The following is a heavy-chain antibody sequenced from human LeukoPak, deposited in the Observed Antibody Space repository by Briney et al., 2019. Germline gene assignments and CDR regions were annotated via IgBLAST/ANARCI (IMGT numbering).Heavy chain of an antibody. D-gene: IGHD5-18*01. V-gene: IGHV5-51*01. CDR2: IDPSDSET. Sequence: KPGESLKISCKASGYSLTSYWIGWVRQMPGKGLEWMGIIDPSDSETRYTPSFQGQVTISVDKSLTTADLQWNSLKASDTAMYYCARQTAMGRSGDYWGQGTLVTVSS. CDR1: GYSLTSYW. CDR3: ARQTAMGRSGDY. J-gene: IGHJ4*02.